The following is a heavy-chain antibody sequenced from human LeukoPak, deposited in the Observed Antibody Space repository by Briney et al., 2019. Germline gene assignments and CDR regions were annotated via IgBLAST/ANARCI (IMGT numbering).Heavy chain of an antibody. J-gene: IGHJ4*02. CDR3: ARVGRVGRYFDWLMI. Sequence: ASVKVSCKASGYTFSSYYIQWVRQAPGQGLEWMEMINPNGGITTYAQKFQGRITMTRDTSTSTVYMELNSLRSEDTAMYYCARVGRVGRYFDWLMIWGQGTQVTVSS. CDR2: INPNGGIT. CDR1: GYTFSSYY. V-gene: IGHV1-46*01. D-gene: IGHD3-9*01.